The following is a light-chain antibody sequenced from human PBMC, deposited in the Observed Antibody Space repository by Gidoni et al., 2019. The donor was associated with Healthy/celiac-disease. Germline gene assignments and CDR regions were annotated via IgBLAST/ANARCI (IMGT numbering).Light chain of an antibody. Sequence: IQMTQSPSTLAASVGDRVTITCRASQSISSWLAWYQQKPGKAPKLLIYKASSLESGVPSRFSGSGSGTEFTLTISSLQHEDFATYYCQQYNSYSTFGQGTKVEIK. CDR3: QQYNSYST. CDR2: KAS. J-gene: IGKJ1*01. V-gene: IGKV1-5*03. CDR1: QSISSW.